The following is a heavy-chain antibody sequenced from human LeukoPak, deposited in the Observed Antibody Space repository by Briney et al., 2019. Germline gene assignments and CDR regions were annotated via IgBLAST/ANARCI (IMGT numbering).Heavy chain of an antibody. CDR2: MYTSGDT. CDR3: ARTFCSGGNCYHFDS. V-gene: IGHV4-61*02. J-gene: IGHJ4*02. D-gene: IGHD2-15*01. Sequence: TLSLTCTVSGGSMSSSYHYWNWIRQPAGKGLEWIGRMYTSGDTTYNPSLQGRVTISLDTSKSQFSLKLSSVTAADTAVYYCARTFCSGGNCYHFDSWGQGILVTVSS. CDR1: GGSMSSSYHY.